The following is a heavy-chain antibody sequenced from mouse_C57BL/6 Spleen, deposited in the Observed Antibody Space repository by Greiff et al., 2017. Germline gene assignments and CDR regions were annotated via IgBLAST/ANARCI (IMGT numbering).Heavy chain of an antibody. CDR1: GYTFTSYW. D-gene: IGHD1-1*01. Sequence: QVQLQQPGAELVKPGASVKMSCKASGYTFTSYWITWVKQRPGQGLEWIGDIYPGSGSTNYNEKFKSKATLTVDTSSSTAYMQLSSLTSEDSAVSYCARSHYGSGGGAMGYWGQGASVTVSS. J-gene: IGHJ4*01. CDR3: ARSHYGSGGGAMGY. V-gene: IGHV1-55*01. CDR2: IYPGSGST.